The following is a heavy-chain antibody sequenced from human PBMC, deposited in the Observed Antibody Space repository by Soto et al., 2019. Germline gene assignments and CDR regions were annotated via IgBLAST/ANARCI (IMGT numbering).Heavy chain of an antibody. CDR1: GFTFSSYA. D-gene: IGHD6-6*01. CDR2: ISYDGSNK. V-gene: IGHV3-30-3*01. Sequence: QVQLVESGGGVVQPGRSLRLSCAASGFTFSSYAMHWVRQAPGKGLEWVAVISYDGSNKYYADSVKGRFTISRDNSKNTLYLRMNSLRAEDTAVYYCARDVGVIAAHTEFDYWGQGTLVTVSS. CDR3: ARDVGVIAAHTEFDY. J-gene: IGHJ4*02.